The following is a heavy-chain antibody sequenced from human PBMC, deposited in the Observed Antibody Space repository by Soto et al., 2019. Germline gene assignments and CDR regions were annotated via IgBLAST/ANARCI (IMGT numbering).Heavy chain of an antibody. Sequence: QITLKESGPSLVKPTQTLTLTCSFSGFSLTTSGVGVGWIRQPPGKALEWLALIYWEDDKRYSPSLKTRLTITKDTSRNRVVLTMTNMDPVDTATYYCAHQISGYGYYDYWGQGTLVTVSS. V-gene: IGHV2-5*02. CDR3: AHQISGYGYYDY. D-gene: IGHD5-12*01. CDR1: GFSLTTSGVG. CDR2: IYWEDDK. J-gene: IGHJ4*02.